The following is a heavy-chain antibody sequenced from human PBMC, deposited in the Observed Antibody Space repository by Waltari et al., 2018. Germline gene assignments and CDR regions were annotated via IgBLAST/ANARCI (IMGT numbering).Heavy chain of an antibody. D-gene: IGHD6-19*01. CDR3: ARHPVAGPYYFDY. V-gene: IGHV4-39*01. J-gene: IGHJ4*02. CDR1: GGSISSSSYY. Sequence: QLQLQESGPGLVKPSETLSLTCTVSGGSISSSSYYWGWIRQPPGKGLEWIGSIYYSGSTYYNPSLKSRVTISVDTSKNQFSLKLSSLTAADTAVYYCARHPVAGPYYFDYWGQGTLVTVSS. CDR2: IYYSGST.